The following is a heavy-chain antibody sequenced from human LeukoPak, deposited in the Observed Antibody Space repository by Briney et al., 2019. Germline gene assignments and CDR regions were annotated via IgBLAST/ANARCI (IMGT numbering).Heavy chain of an antibody. Sequence: GGSLRLSCAASGFTFDGYSMNWVRQAPGKGLEWVASISMSGRYIHYAGSVRGRFTISRDNGRNSVYLQMTGLRIEDTATYFCARWLDGYTPLDYRRQGVLVTV. J-gene: IGHJ4*02. D-gene: IGHD5-24*01. V-gene: IGHV3-21*01. CDR1: GFTFDGYS. CDR2: ISMSGRYI. CDR3: ARWLDGYTPLDY.